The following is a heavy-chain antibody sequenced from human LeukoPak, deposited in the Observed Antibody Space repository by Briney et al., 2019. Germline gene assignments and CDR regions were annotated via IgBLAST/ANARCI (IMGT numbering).Heavy chain of an antibody. CDR2: IYHSGST. Sequence: SETLSLTCTVSGYSISSGFYWGLIRQPPGKGLEWIGSIYHSGSTYYNPSLKSRVTISVDTSKNQFSLKLTSVTAADTAVYYCAKDSLGSSWYVIDYWGQGTLVTVSS. V-gene: IGHV4-38-2*02. CDR3: AKDSLGSSWYVIDY. J-gene: IGHJ4*02. D-gene: IGHD6-13*01. CDR1: GYSISSGFY.